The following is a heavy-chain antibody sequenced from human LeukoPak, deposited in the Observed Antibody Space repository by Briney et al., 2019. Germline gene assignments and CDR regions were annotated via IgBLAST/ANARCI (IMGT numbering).Heavy chain of an antibody. CDR1: GYTFTSYG. CDR3: ARGLREYDFWSGYQYYYYGMDV. D-gene: IGHD3-3*01. J-gene: IGHJ6*02. Sequence: SVKVSCKASGYTFTSYGISWVRQAPGQGLEWMGGIIPIFGTANYAQKFQGRVTITADESTSTAYMELSSLRSEDTAVYYCARGLREYDFWSGYQYYYYGMDVWGQGTTVTVSS. V-gene: IGHV1-69*13. CDR2: IIPIFGTA.